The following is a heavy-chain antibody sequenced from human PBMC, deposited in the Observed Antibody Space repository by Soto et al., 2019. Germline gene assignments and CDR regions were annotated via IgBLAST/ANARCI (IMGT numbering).Heavy chain of an antibody. J-gene: IGHJ6*02. CDR1: GYTFTSYY. D-gene: IGHD2-2*01. CDR2: INPSGGST. Sequence: ASVKVSCKASGYTFTSYYMHWVRQAPGQGLECMGIINPSGGSTSHAQKFQGRVTMTRDTSTSTVYMELSSLRSEDTAVYYCARGRGFRPSYCSSTSCRYYYYYYGMDVWGQGTTVTVSS. V-gene: IGHV1-46*01. CDR3: ARGRGFRPSYCSSTSCRYYYYYYGMDV.